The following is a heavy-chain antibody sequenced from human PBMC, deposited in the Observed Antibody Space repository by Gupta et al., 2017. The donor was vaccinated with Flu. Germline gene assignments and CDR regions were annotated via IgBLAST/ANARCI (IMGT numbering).Heavy chain of an antibody. V-gene: IGHV4-39*01. CDR3: ASGLSLDNDY. CDR1: GVSISSSSYY. J-gene: IGHJ4*02. Sequence: QLQLQESGPGLVKPSETLSLTCTVSGVSISSSSYYWGWNRQPPGKGLEWIGSIYYSGSTYYNPSLKSRVTISVDTSKNQFSLKLSAVTAADTAVYYCASGLSLDNDYWGQGTLVTVSS. CDR2: IYYSGST.